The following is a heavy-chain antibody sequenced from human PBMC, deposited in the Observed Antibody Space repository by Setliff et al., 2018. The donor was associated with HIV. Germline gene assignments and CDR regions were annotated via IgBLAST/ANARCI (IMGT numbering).Heavy chain of an antibody. CDR2: IHGDGSST. D-gene: IGHD3-22*01. J-gene: IGHJ4*02. CDR3: VRSDRGGVDY. CDR1: GFTFSSYW. V-gene: IGHV3-74*01. Sequence: GSLRLSCAASGFTFSSYWMHWVRQAPGKGLVWVSRIHGDGSSTSYADSVKCRFTISRDNAKNTLYLQVNSLRAEDTAVYYCVRSDRGGVDYWGQGTLVTVSS.